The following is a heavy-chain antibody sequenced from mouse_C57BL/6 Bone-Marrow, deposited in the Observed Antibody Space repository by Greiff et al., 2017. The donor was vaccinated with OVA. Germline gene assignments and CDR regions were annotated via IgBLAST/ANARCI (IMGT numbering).Heavy chain of an antibody. V-gene: IGHV1-9*01. Sequence: VQLQQSGAELMKPGASVKLSCKATGYTFTGYWIDWVKQRPGHGLEWIGEILPGSGSTNYNEKFKGKATFTADTSSNTAYMQLSSLTTEDSAIYYCARSPITTVVATNWYFDVWGTGTTVTVSS. CDR3: ARSPITTVVATNWYFDV. CDR2: ILPGSGST. J-gene: IGHJ1*03. D-gene: IGHD1-1*01. CDR1: GYTFTGYW.